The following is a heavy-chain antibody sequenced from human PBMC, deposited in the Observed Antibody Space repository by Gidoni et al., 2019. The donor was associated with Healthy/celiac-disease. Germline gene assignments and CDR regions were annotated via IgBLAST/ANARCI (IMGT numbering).Heavy chain of an antibody. V-gene: IGHV3-30*18. CDR2: ISYDGRNK. J-gene: IGHJ4*02. CDR1: GFTFSSYG. D-gene: IGHD4-17*01. Sequence: QVQLVESGGGVVQPGRSLRLSCAASGFTFSSYGMHWVRQATGKGLEWVAGISYDGRNKYYADSVKGRFTISRDNSKNTLYLQMNSLRAEDTAVYYCAKDLLAVTTFPYWGQGTLVTVSS. CDR3: AKDLLAVTTFPY.